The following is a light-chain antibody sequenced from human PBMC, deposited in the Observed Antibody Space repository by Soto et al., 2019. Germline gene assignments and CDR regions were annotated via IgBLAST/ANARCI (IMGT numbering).Light chain of an antibody. CDR3: QQYNNYSPT. Sequence: DIQMTQSPSTLSAHVGDRVTITCRASQSITNWVAWYQQKPGKAPKLLIYDASNLESGVPSRFSGGGSGTEFTLTVSSLQPDEFATYYCQQYNNYSPTFGQGTKVEV. CDR1: QSITNW. CDR2: DAS. J-gene: IGKJ1*01. V-gene: IGKV1-5*01.